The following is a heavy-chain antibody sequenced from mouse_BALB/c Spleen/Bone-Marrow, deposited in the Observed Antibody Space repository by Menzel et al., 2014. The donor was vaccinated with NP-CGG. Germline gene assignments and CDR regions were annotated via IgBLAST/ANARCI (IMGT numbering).Heavy chain of an antibody. Sequence: EVKLVESGGGLVQPGGSLILSCAPSGFTFTDYYMSWVRQPPGKALEWLGFIRNKANAYTTEYSASVKGRFTISRDNSQSILYLQMNILRAEDSATYYCARSLYPRAMDYWGQGTSVTVSS. J-gene: IGHJ4*01. CDR1: GFTFTDYY. D-gene: IGHD2-1*01. V-gene: IGHV7-3*02. CDR2: IRNKANAYTT. CDR3: ARSLYPRAMDY.